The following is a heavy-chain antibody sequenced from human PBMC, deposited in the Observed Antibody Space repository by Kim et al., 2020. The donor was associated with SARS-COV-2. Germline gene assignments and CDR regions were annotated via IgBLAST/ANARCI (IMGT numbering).Heavy chain of an antibody. J-gene: IGHJ5*02. D-gene: IGHD6-6*01. V-gene: IGHV3-30*04. CDR2: ISYDGSNK. CDR3: ARLSIAARYNWFDP. CDR1: GFTFSSYA. Sequence: GGSLRLSCAASGFTFSSYAMHWVRQAPGKGLEWVAVISYDGSNKYYADSVKGRFTISRDNSKNTLYLQMNSLRAEDTAVYYCARLSIAARYNWFDPWGQG.